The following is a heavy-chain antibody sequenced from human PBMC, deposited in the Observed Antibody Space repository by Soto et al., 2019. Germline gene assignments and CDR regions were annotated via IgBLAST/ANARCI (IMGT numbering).Heavy chain of an antibody. J-gene: IGHJ6*02. CDR3: AKDRDPYYYYYLMDV. Sequence: QVQLVESGGGVIQPGRSLRLSCEASGFAFDTYGMHWIRQGAGQGLEWVATMSYDGSKIYYRDSVRGRFSISRDDSKRTLYLQMNNLRAEDTAVYYCAKDRDPYYYYYLMDVWGQGTTVTVSS. CDR1: GFAFDTYG. V-gene: IGHV3-30*18. CDR2: MSYDGSKI.